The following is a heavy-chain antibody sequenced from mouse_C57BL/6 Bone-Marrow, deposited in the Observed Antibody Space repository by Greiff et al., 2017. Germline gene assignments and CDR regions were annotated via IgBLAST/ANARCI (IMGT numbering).Heavy chain of an antibody. Sequence: QVQLQQSGAELARPGASVKLSCKASGYTFTSYGISWVKQRTGQGLEWIGEIYPRSGNTYYNEKFKGKATLTADKSSSTAYMELRSLTSEDSAVYFCARSVYCSSTAWFAYWGQGTLVTVSA. CDR1: GYTFTSYG. V-gene: IGHV1-81*01. J-gene: IGHJ3*01. D-gene: IGHD1-1*01. CDR3: ARSVYCSSTAWFAY. CDR2: IYPRSGNT.